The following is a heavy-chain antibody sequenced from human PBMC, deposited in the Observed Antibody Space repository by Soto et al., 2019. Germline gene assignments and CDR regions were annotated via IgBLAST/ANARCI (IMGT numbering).Heavy chain of an antibody. Sequence: SETLSLTCAVYGGSFSGNYWSWIRQPPGKGLEWIGDINHSGSTNQNPSLKSRVTISVDTSKNQFSLKLSSVTAADTAVYYCAREKWELLPLLDYWGQGTLVTVSS. CDR1: GGSFSGNY. CDR2: INHSGST. D-gene: IGHD1-26*01. CDR3: AREKWELLPLLDY. V-gene: IGHV4-34*01. J-gene: IGHJ4*02.